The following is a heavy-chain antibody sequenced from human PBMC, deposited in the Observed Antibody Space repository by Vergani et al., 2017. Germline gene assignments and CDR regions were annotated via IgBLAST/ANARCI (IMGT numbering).Heavy chain of an antibody. CDR3: ARVGLGLCSGGSCPRRYFDY. D-gene: IGHD2-15*01. Sequence: QVQLVQSGAEVKKPGASVKVSCKASGYTFTGYYMHWVRQAPGQGLEWMGWINPNSGGTNYAQKFQGRVTMTRDTSISTAYMELSRLRSDDTAVYYCARVGLGLCSGGSCPRRYFDYWGQGTLVTVSS. J-gene: IGHJ4*02. V-gene: IGHV1-2*02. CDR1: GYTFTGYY. CDR2: INPNSGGT.